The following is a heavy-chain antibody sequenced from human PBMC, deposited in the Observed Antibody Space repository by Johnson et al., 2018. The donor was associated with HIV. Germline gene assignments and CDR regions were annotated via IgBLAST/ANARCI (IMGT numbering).Heavy chain of an antibody. V-gene: IGHV3-23*04. Sequence: VQLVESGGGLVQPGGSLRLSCAASGFTFSSYAMSWVRQAPGKGLEWVSAISGCGGSTYYADSVEGRFTISRDNSKNTLFLQMNSLGSEDTSGYYCAKNWGSYGSEIDVWGQGTMVTVSS. J-gene: IGHJ3*01. D-gene: IGHD3-10*01. CDR3: AKNWGSYGSEIDV. CDR2: ISGCGGST. CDR1: GFTFSSYA.